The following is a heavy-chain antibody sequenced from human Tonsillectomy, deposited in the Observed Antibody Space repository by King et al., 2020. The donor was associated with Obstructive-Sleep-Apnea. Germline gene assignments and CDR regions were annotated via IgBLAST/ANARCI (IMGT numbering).Heavy chain of an antibody. CDR1: GYTFNTYG. J-gene: IGHJ5*02. CDR3: ARGGWFGELEYNWFDP. Sequence: QLVQSGAEVKKPGASVKVSCKASGYTFNTYGISWVRQAPGQGLEWVGWISVYNGNTNYAQKFQGRVTMPTDTSTNTAYMELGSLRSDDTAVYYCARGGWFGELEYNWFDPWGQGTLVTVSS. V-gene: IGHV1-18*01. CDR2: ISVYNGNT. D-gene: IGHD3-10*01.